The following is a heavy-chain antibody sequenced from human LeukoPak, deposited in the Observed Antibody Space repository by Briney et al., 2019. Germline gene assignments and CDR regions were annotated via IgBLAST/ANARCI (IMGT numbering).Heavy chain of an antibody. V-gene: IGHV4-59*08. CDR1: GGSISSYY. J-gene: IGHJ4*02. CDR3: ARNTIAIVGATRYFDY. CDR2: IYYSGST. Sequence: PSETLSLTCTVSGGSISSYYWSWIRQPPGKGLEWIGYIYYSGSTNYNPSLKSRVTISVDTSKNQFSLKLSSVTAADTAVYYCARNTIAIVGATRYFDYWGQGTLVTVSS. D-gene: IGHD1-26*01.